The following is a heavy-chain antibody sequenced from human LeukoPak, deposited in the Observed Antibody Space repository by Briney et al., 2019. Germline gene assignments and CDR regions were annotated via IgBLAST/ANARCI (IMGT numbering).Heavy chain of an antibody. CDR1: GYTFTSYG. D-gene: IGHD6-13*01. CDR2: ISAYNGNT. J-gene: IGHJ4*02. CDR3: ARGLRLCSSSRPLDY. Sequence: ASVKVSCKASGYTFTSYGISWVRQAPGQGLEWMGWISAYNGNTNYAQKLQGRVTMTTDTSTSTAYMELRSLRSDDTAVYYCARGLRLCSSSRPLDYWGQGTLVTVSS. V-gene: IGHV1-18*01.